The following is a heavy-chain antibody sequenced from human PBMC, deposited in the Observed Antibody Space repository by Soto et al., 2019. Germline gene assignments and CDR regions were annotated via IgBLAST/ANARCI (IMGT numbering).Heavy chain of an antibody. Sequence: QVQLVQSGAEVMKPGASVKVSCKASGDTFTTHWMHWVRQAPGQGLEWMAVINPSGTFAFYAQECQGRLTLTRDTSTSTAYIELRSLSSDDTAVYYCGRDHSRDAGAWWIDPWGQGTLVTVSS. CDR3: GRDHSRDAGAWWIDP. V-gene: IGHV1-46*01. D-gene: IGHD3-10*01. J-gene: IGHJ5*02. CDR1: GDTFTTHW. CDR2: INPSGTFA.